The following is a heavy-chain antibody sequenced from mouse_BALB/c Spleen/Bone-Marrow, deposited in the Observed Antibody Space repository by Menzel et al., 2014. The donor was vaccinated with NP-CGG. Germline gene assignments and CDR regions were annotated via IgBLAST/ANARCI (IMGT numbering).Heavy chain of an antibody. V-gene: IGHV1-4*01. J-gene: IGHJ2*01. CDR2: INPSSGYT. CDR3: ARRDDGYVFFDY. Sequence: VKLMESGAELARPGASVKMSCRASGYTFTTYTIHWVRQRPGQGLEWIGYINPSSGYTNYIQKFKDKATLTADKSSSTAYMQLSSLTSEDSAAYYCARRDDGYVFFDYWGQGTTLTVSS. CDR1: GYTFTTYT. D-gene: IGHD2-3*01.